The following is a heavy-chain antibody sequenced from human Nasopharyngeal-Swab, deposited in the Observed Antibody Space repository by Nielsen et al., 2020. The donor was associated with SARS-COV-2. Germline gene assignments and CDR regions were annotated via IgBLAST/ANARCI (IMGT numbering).Heavy chain of an antibody. CDR3: AKDVGPSPPHYFYGTVFLS. Sequence: ASVKVSCKPSGYVFPNYVVTWIRPAPGQGLAWVGWISAYHCHPDYAQKVQGRVTMTTDTSTNTAYMELRSLTSDDTAVYYCAKDVGPSPPHYFYGTVFLSRGQGTRVTVAS. V-gene: IGHV1-18*01. CDR1: GYVFPNYV. CDR2: ISAYHCHP. D-gene: IGHD1-1*01. J-gene: IGHJ4*02.